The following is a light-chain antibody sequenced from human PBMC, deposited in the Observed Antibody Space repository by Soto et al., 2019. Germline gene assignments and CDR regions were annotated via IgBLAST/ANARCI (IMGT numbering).Light chain of an antibody. Sequence: DIQMTQSPSTLSASVGDRVTVTCRASQSISSWLAWYQQKLGRAPRLLIYDASSLESGVPSRFSGSGYGTEFTLTISSLQPDDFAVYYCQQYGSSPYTFGQGTKVDIK. CDR1: QSISSW. V-gene: IGKV1-5*01. CDR3: QQYGSSPYT. CDR2: DAS. J-gene: IGKJ2*01.